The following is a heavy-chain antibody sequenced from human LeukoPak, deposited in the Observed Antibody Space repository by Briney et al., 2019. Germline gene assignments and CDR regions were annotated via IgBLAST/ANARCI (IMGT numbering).Heavy chain of an antibody. Sequence: SETLSLTCTVSDYSISRGFYWGWIRQPPGKGLEWIGSISYSGSTYYNPSLKSRVTISVDTSKNQFSLKLSSVTAADTAVYYCAREARESTHWFDPWGQGTLVTVSS. CDR1: DYSISRGFY. J-gene: IGHJ5*02. V-gene: IGHV4-38-2*02. CDR3: AREARESTHWFDP. CDR2: ISYSGST.